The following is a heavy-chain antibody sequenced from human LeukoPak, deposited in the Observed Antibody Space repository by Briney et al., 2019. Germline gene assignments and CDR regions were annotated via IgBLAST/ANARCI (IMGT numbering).Heavy chain of an antibody. Sequence: GRSLRLSCAASGFTFTTYGMHWVRQAPGKGLEWVAVIWYDGSNKYYADSVKGRFTISRDNSKNTLYLQMNSLRAEDTAVYYCAKDGDSYSSGWYHFDYWGQGTLVTVSS. CDR1: GFTFTTYG. D-gene: IGHD6-19*01. CDR2: IWYDGSNK. V-gene: IGHV3-33*06. J-gene: IGHJ4*02. CDR3: AKDGDSYSSGWYHFDY.